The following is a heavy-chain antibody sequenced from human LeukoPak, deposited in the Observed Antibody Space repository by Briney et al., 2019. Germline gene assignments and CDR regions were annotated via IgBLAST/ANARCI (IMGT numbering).Heavy chain of an antibody. D-gene: IGHD6-19*01. V-gene: IGHV3-23*01. CDR2: ISGSGGST. CDR3: AKDGAVAGKEESDY. J-gene: IGHJ4*02. Sequence: PGGSLRLSCAASGFTFSSYAMSWVRQAPGKGLEWVSAISGSGGSTYYADSVKGRFTISRDNSKNTLYLQMNSLRAEDTAVYYCAKDGAVAGKEESDYWGQGPLVTVSS. CDR1: GFTFSSYA.